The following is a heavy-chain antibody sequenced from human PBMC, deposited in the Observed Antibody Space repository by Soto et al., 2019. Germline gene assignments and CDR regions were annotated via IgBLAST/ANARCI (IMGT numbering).Heavy chain of an antibody. CDR3: AQIDYCTNGVCYSYGMDV. Sequence: QVQLVQSGAEVKKPGSSVKVSCTASGGTFSSYAISWVRQAPGQGLEWMGGIIPIFGTANYAQKFQGRVTITADESTSTAYMELSSLRSEDTAVYYCAQIDYCTNGVCYSYGMDVWGQGTTVTVSS. CDR2: IIPIFGTA. D-gene: IGHD2-8*01. J-gene: IGHJ6*02. CDR1: GGTFSSYA. V-gene: IGHV1-69*01.